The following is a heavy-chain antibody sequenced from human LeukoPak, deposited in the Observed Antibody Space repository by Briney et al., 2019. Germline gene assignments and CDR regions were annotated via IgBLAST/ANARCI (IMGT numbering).Heavy chain of an antibody. CDR1: GFTFSSYW. Sequence: GGSLRLSCAASGFTFSSYWMSWVRQAPGKGLEWVANIKQDGSEKHYVDSVKGRFTISRDNAKNSLYLQMNSLRAEDTAVYYCARGLYYDILTGKNWFDPWGQGTLVTVSS. CDR2: IKQDGSEK. D-gene: IGHD3-9*01. V-gene: IGHV3-7*01. CDR3: ARGLYYDILTGKNWFDP. J-gene: IGHJ5*02.